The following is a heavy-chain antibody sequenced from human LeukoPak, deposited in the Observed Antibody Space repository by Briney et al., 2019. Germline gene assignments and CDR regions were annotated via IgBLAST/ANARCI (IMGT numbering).Heavy chain of an antibody. CDR2: INPNSGGT. Sequence: ASVKVSCKASGYTFTGYYMHWVRQAPGQGLEWMGWINPNSGGTNYAQKFQGRVTMTRDTSISTAYMELSRLRSDDTAVYYCARVWGYSSSWYVYWGQGTLVTASS. D-gene: IGHD6-13*01. J-gene: IGHJ4*02. CDR3: ARVWGYSSSWYVY. CDR1: GYTFTGYY. V-gene: IGHV1-2*02.